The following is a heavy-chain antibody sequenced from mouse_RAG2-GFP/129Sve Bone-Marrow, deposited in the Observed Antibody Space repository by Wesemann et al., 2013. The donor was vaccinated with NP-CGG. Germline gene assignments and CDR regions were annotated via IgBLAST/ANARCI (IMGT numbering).Heavy chain of an antibody. CDR2: ILPGSGST. CDR3: ARDGSSLY. V-gene: IGHV1-9*01. D-gene: IGHD1-1*01. J-gene: IGHJ2*01. Sequence: GHGLEWIGEILPGSGSTNYNEKFKGKATFTADTSSNTAYMQLSSLTSEDSAVYYCARDGSSLYWGQGTTLTVSS.